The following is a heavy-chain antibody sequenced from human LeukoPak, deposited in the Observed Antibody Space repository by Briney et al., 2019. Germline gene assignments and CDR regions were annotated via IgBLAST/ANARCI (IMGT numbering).Heavy chain of an antibody. CDR1: GYTFTGYY. D-gene: IGHD5-18*01. Sequence: ASVKVSCKASGYTFTGYYMHWVRQAPGQGLEWMGWMNPNSGNTGYAQKFQGRVTMTRNTSISTAYMELSSLRSEDTAVYYCARGQLWLPGNDYWGQGTLVTVSS. J-gene: IGHJ4*02. CDR3: ARGQLWLPGNDY. V-gene: IGHV1-8*02. CDR2: MNPNSGNT.